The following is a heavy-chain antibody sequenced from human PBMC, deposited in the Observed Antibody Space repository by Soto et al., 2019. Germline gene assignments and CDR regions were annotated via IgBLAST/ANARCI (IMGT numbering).Heavy chain of an antibody. V-gene: IGHV3-21*01. CDR1: GFTFSSYS. CDR2: ISSSSSYI. D-gene: IGHD6-13*01. J-gene: IGHJ4*02. CDR3: ARGYISSWFPIPDY. Sequence: GGSLRLSCAASGFTFSSYSMNWVRQAPGKGLEWVSSISSSSSYIYYADSVKGRFTISRDNAKNSLYLQMNSLRAEDTAVYYCARGYISSWFPIPDYWGQGTLVTVSS.